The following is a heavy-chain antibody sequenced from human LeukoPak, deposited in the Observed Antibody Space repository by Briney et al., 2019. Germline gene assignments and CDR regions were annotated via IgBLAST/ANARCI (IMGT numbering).Heavy chain of an antibody. V-gene: IGHV4-59*08. J-gene: IGHJ5*02. CDR1: GGSISSYY. Sequence: SETLSLTCAVSGGSISSYYWSWIRQPPGKGLEWIGYISYSGSTSYNPSLKSRVTISVDTSKNQFSLKLNSVTAADTAVYYCARHYGPWGQGTLVTVSS. D-gene: IGHD3-10*01. CDR2: ISYSGST. CDR3: ARHYGP.